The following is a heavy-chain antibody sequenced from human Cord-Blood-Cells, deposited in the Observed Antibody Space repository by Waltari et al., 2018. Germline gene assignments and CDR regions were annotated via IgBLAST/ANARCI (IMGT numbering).Heavy chain of an antibody. J-gene: IGHJ4*02. CDR1: GGPISSSSYY. CDR2: IHYSGRT. CDR3: ARQGTLRDDSSGYSEDEAY. Sequence: QLQLQESGPGLAKPSETLSLTCTVSGGPISSSSYYWGWIRQPPGQGLEWIGGIHYSGRTYYHPSLKSRVTISVDTSKNQFSLKLSSVTAADTAVYYCARQGTLRDDSSGYSEDEAYWGQGTLVTVSS. D-gene: IGHD3-22*01. V-gene: IGHV4-39*01.